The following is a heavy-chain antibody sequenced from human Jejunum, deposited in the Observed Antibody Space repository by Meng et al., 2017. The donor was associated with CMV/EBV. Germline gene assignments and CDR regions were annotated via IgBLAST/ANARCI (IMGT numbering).Heavy chain of an antibody. CDR1: GGSISISIYY. Sequence: VFGGSISISIYYWGFIRPPPETWLAWIGSSSYSGTTFYTPSLKGRVTISVDTSMNHFSLQLSSVTAADTAVYYCARDLGYARFDYWGQGTLVTVSS. CDR2: SSYSGTT. V-gene: IGHV4-39*07. D-gene: IGHD2-2*01. CDR3: ARDLGYARFDY. J-gene: IGHJ4*02.